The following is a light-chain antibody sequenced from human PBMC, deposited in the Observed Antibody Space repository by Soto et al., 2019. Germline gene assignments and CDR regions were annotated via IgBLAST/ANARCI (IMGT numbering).Light chain of an antibody. J-gene: IGKJ1*01. V-gene: IGKV3D-20*02. Sequence: EIVLTQSPGTLSLSPGERATLSCRSSHSVSSNYLAWYQQKPGQAPRLLIYDVSSRATGIPDRFSGSGSGTYFTLIIGRLERVDFAVYYCQQYNNWRVTFGQGTKVEIK. CDR3: QQYNNWRVT. CDR1: HSVSSNY. CDR2: DVS.